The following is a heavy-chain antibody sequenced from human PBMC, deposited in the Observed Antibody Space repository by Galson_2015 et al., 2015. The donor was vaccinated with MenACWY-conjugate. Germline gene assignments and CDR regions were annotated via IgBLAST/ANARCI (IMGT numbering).Heavy chain of an antibody. CDR2: IYSGGDT. CDR3: ARVGGSSFAPFDY. Sequence: SLRLSCATSAFSVGSNYMSWVRQAPGKGLEWVSIIYSGGDTYYADSVKGRFTISRDNSKNTLYLQMNYLRAEDTAVYYCARVGGSSFAPFDYWGQGTLVTVSS. V-gene: IGHV3-53*01. D-gene: IGHD6-6*01. J-gene: IGHJ4*02. CDR1: AFSVGSNY.